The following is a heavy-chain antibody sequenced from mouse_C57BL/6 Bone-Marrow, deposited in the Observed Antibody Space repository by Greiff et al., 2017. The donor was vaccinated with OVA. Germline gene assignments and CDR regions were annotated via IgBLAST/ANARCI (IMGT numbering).Heavy chain of an antibody. D-gene: IGHD1-1*01. CDR3: ARGYGSPFAY. Sequence: EVMLVESGGGLVKPGGSLKLSCAASGFTFSDYGMHWVRQAPEKGLEWVAYISSGSSTIYYADTVKGRFTISRDNAKNTLFLQMTSRRSEDTAMYYCARGYGSPFAYWGQGTLVTVSA. CDR2: ISSGSSTI. CDR1: GFTFSDYG. J-gene: IGHJ3*01. V-gene: IGHV5-17*01.